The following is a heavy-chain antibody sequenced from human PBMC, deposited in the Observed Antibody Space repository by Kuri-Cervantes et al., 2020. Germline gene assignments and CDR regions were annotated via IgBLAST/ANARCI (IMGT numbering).Heavy chain of an antibody. CDR1: GYSFTSYW. CDR3: ARVVIGAFDI. Sequence: ESLKISCKGSGYSFTSYWIGWVRQMPRKGLEWMGWMNPNSGNTGYAQKFQGRVTMTRNTSISTAYMELSSLRSEDTAVYYCARVVIGAFDIWGQGTMVTVSS. CDR2: MNPNSGNT. D-gene: IGHD2-21*01. J-gene: IGHJ3*02. V-gene: IGHV1-8*02.